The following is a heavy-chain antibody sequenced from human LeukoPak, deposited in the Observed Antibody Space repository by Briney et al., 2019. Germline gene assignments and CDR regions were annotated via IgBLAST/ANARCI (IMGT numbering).Heavy chain of an antibody. J-gene: IGHJ3*02. CDR1: GFTFSSYS. D-gene: IGHD3-10*01. Sequence: EGSLRLSCAASGFTFSSYSMNWVRQAPGKGLEWVSSISSSSSYIYYADSVKGRFTISRDNAKNSLYLQMNSLRAEDTAVYYCARDRGAAFDIWGQGTMVTVSS. V-gene: IGHV3-21*01. CDR2: ISSSSSYI. CDR3: ARDRGAAFDI.